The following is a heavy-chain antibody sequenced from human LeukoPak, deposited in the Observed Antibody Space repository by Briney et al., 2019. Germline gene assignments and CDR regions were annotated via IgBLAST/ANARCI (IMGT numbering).Heavy chain of an antibody. CDR3: ASSQYYDILTGYYRLFDY. J-gene: IGHJ4*02. CDR2: INPNSGGT. Sequence: ASVKVSCKASGYTFTDYYMHWVRQAPGQGLEWMGWINPNSGGTNYAQKFQGRVTMTRDTSISTAYMELSRLRSDDTAVYYCASSQYYDILTGYYRLFDYWGQGTLVTVSS. V-gene: IGHV1-2*02. CDR1: GYTFTDYY. D-gene: IGHD3-9*01.